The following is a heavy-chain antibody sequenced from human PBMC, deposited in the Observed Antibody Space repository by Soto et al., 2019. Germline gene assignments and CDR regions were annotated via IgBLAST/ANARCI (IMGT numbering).Heavy chain of an antibody. Sequence: EVQLVKSGGGLVQPGGSLRLSCAASGFILSSYEMNWVRQAPGKGLEWVSHISTSGGTTYYADSVKGRFTISRDNAKNSLYLQMNSLRAEDTAVYYCARGTARYFDLWGRGTLVTVSS. V-gene: IGHV3-48*03. CDR1: GFILSSYE. CDR3: ARGTARYFDL. J-gene: IGHJ2*01. CDR2: ISTSGGTT.